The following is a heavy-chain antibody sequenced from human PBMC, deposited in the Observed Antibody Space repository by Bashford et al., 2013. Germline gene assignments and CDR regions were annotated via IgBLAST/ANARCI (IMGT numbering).Heavy chain of an antibody. Sequence: WVRQAPGQGLEWMGWMNPNSGNTGYAQKFQGRVTMTRNTSISTAYMELSSLRSEDTAVYYCARMRYCSSTSSTFDPWGQGTLVTVSS. CDR2: MNPNSGNT. J-gene: IGHJ5*02. D-gene: IGHD2-2*01. CDR3: ARMRYCSSTSSTFDP. V-gene: IGHV1-8*01.